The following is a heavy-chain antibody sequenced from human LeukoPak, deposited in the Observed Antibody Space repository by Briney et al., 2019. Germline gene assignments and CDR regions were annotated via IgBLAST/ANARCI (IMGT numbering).Heavy chain of an antibody. CDR1: GYTFTSYD. D-gene: IGHD2-15*01. Sequence: ASVKVSCKASGYTFTSYDINWVRQATGQGLEWMGWMNPNSGNTGYAQKFQGRVTMTRDTSTSTVYMELSSLRSEDTAVYYCAGAPFRTPMTNFDYWGQGTLVTVSS. CDR2: MNPNSGNT. V-gene: IGHV1-8*01. CDR3: AGAPFRTPMTNFDY. J-gene: IGHJ4*02.